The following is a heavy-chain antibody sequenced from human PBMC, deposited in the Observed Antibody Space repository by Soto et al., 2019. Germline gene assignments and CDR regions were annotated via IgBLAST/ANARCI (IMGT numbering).Heavy chain of an antibody. J-gene: IGHJ4*02. CDR3: ARGISGTYTALDF. CDR1: GYGFTTYY. D-gene: IGHD1-26*01. Sequence: ASVKVSCKASGYGFTTYYLHWLRQAPGQGLEWMGMINPNGGATSYAQKFQGRVSMTTDMSTSTVFMDLSSLRFDDTAVYYCARGISGTYTALDFWGQGALVTVS. V-gene: IGHV1-46*01. CDR2: INPNGGAT.